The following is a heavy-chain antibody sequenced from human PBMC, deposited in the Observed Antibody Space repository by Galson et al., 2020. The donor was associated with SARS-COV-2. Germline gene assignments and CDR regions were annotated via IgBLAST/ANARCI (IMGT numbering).Heavy chain of an antibody. CDR1: GFSFTSYP. V-gene: IGHV7-4-1*02. J-gene: IGHJ5*01. D-gene: IGHD3-9*01. CDR2: INTNTGDP. Sequence: ASVKVSCKTSGFSFTSYPMNWVRQAPGQGLEWMGWINTNTGDPTYAPGFTGRFVFSLDTSVSTAYLQINRLKTGDTATYFCARGRDLTGPDSWGQGTLVTVSS. CDR3: ARGRDLTGPDS.